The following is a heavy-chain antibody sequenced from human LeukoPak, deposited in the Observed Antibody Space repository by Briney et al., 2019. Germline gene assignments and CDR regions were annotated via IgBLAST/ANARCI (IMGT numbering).Heavy chain of an antibody. CDR1: GGSFSGYY. CDR2: INHSGST. V-gene: IGHV4-34*01. D-gene: IGHD5-18*01. J-gene: IGHJ2*01. CDR3: ARHVDGYSYGYWYFDL. Sequence: PSETLSLTCAVYGGSFSGYYWSWIRQPPGKGLEWIGEINHSGSTNYNPSLKSRVTMSVDTSKNQFSLKLSSVTAADTAVYYCARHVDGYSYGYWYFDLWGRGTLVTVSS.